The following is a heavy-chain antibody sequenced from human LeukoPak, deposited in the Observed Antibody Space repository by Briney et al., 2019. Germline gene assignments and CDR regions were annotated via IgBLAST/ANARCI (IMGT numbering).Heavy chain of an antibody. J-gene: IGHJ4*02. CDR1: GFTFSSYA. CDR2: ISYDGSNK. Sequence: GRSLRLSCAAPGFTFSSYAMHWVRQAPGKGLEWVAVISYDGSNKYYADSVKGRFTISRDDSKNTLFLQMNSLRAEDTAVYYCAKDSPVATRWGQGTLVTVSS. V-gene: IGHV3-30-3*01. CDR3: AKDSPVATR. D-gene: IGHD2-15*01.